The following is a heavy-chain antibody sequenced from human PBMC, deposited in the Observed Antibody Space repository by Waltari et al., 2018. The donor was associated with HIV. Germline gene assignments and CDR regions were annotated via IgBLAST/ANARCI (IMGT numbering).Heavy chain of an antibody. Sequence: QVQLVQSGAEVKNPGSSVKVSCKASGGTFNRYGISWVRQAPGQGLEWMGGIVPIFGAPNYAQKFLDRVTIFADEPTNTVYMEMNSLTSEDTAVYYCARGEWQVRIHTHYFDSWGQGTLVTVSS. V-gene: IGHV1-69*01. CDR3: ARGEWQVRIHTHYFDS. J-gene: IGHJ4*02. D-gene: IGHD6-19*01. CDR1: GGTFNRYG. CDR2: IVPIFGAP.